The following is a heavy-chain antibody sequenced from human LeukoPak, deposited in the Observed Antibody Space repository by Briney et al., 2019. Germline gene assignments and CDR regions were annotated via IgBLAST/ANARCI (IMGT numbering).Heavy chain of an antibody. Sequence: ASVKVSCKASGGTFSSYAISWVRQAPGQGLEWMGGIIPIFGTADYAQKFQGRVTITADKSTSTAYMELSSLRSEDTAVYYCASNGAYCSSTSCYAPSDYYYGMDVRGKGTTVTVSS. D-gene: IGHD2-2*01. V-gene: IGHV1-69*06. CDR2: IIPIFGTA. CDR3: ASNGAYCSSTSCYAPSDYYYGMDV. J-gene: IGHJ6*04. CDR1: GGTFSSYA.